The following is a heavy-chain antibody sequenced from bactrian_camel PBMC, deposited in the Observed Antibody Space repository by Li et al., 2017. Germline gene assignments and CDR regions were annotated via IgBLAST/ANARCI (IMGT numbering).Heavy chain of an antibody. D-gene: IGHD2*01. Sequence: HVQLVESGGALVQPGGSLRLSCAVSPYIFTRCGLGWYRQAPGNVRELVSSMDSDGTTIYADSVKGRFTISQDNVKNTLYLQMNRLKIEDTGVYYCAATHSGPDDYSEFDCRREMSLGQGTQVTVS. J-gene: IGHJ4*01. V-gene: IGHV3S9*01. CDR1: PYIFTRCG. CDR2: MDSDGTT.